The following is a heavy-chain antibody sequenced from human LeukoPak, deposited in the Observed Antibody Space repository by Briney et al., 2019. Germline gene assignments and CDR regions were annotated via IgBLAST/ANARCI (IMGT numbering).Heavy chain of an antibody. V-gene: IGHV1-46*01. CDR2: INPSGGST. D-gene: IGHD4-17*01. CDR1: GYTISDYF. CDR3: ARGLVSDGETDY. Sequence: VASVKVSCKASGYTISDYFMHWVRQAPGQGLEWMGIINPSGGSTSYAQKFQGRVTMTRDTSTSTVYMELSSLRSEDTAVYYCARGLVSDGETDYWGQGTLVTVSS. J-gene: IGHJ4*02.